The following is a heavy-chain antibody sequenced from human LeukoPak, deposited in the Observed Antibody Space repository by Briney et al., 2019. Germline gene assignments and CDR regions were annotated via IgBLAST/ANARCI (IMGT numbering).Heavy chain of an antibody. CDR3: AKDTSIGKYCSSGVCSPFDY. D-gene: IGHD2-8*01. Sequence: GGSLRLSCAGSGFTFSSYAMSWVRQAPGKGLEWVSAISDSGDYTYYADSVEGRFTISRDNSKNTLYLHVNSLRAEDTAVYYCAKDTSIGKYCSSGVCSPFDYWGQGTLVTVSS. V-gene: IGHV3-23*01. CDR1: GFTFSSYA. J-gene: IGHJ4*02. CDR2: ISDSGDYT.